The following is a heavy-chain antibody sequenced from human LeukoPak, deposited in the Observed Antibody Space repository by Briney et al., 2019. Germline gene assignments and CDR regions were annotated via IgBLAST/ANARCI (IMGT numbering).Heavy chain of an antibody. CDR2: ISYDGSNK. D-gene: IGHD6-19*01. CDR3: ASGSRGSGWYYYFDY. Sequence: GRSLRLSCAASGFTFSSYAMHWVRQAPGKGLEWVAVISYDGSNKYYADSVKGRFTISRDNSKNTLYLQMNSLRAEDTAGYYCASGSRGSGWYYYFDYWGQGTLVTVSS. CDR1: GFTFSSYA. V-gene: IGHV3-30*04. J-gene: IGHJ4*02.